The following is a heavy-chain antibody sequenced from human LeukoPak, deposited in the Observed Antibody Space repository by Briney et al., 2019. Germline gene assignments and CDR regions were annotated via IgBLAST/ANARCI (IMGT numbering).Heavy chain of an antibody. Sequence: GGSLRLSCVASGFSFGKYTMDWVRQVPGKGLEWLAVISADGGNTYYADSVKGRFTTSRDNRKDSLYLQMNSLRTEDTALYYCTKSVVEVAVWYHYYGLDVWGQGTTVIVS. CDR1: GFSFGKYT. CDR3: TKSVVEVAVWYHYYGLDV. CDR2: ISADGGNT. D-gene: IGHD6-19*01. J-gene: IGHJ6*02. V-gene: IGHV3-43*02.